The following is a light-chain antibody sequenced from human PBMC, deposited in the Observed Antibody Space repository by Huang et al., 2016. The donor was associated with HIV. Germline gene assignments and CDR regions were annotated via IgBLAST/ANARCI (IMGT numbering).Light chain of an antibody. Sequence: DIVLTQSPDSLAVSLGERATINCKSSQSVLYSSNNKDYLAWYQQKPGQSPKLLIYCASTRESGVPDRFSGSGSGTDFTLTISDLQAGDVAVYYCQQYYNIPWTFGQGTKVEVK. CDR1: QSVLYSSNNKDY. CDR2: CAS. CDR3: QQYYNIPWT. V-gene: IGKV4-1*01. J-gene: IGKJ1*01.